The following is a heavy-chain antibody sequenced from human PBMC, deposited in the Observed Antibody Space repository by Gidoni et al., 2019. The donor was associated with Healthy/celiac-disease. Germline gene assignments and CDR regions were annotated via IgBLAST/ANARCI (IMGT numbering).Heavy chain of an antibody. Sequence: EVQLLVSGGGLVQPGGSLRLSCAASGVPFSSYAMSWVRQAPGKGLEWVSAISGSGGSTYYADSVKGRFTISRDNSKNTLYLQMNSLRAEDTAVYYCAKTAVVTPYFDYWGQGTLVTVSS. J-gene: IGHJ4*02. V-gene: IGHV3-23*01. CDR2: ISGSGGST. CDR1: GVPFSSYA. D-gene: IGHD2-15*01. CDR3: AKTAVVTPYFDY.